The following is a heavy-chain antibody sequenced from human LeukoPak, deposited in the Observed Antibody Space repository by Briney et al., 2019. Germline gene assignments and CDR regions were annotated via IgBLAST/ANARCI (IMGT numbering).Heavy chain of an antibody. D-gene: IGHD3-10*01. CDR2: ISYDGSNK. CDR1: GFTFSSHG. J-gene: IGHJ6*02. V-gene: IGHV3-30*03. CDR3: SPLSGVRGVMPSGMGV. Sequence: GGSLRLSCAASGFTFSSHGMNWVRQAPGKGLEWVAVISYDGSNKYYADSVKGRFTISRDNSKNTLYVQMNSLRAEDTAVYYCSPLSGVRGVMPSGMGVWGQGTTVTVSS.